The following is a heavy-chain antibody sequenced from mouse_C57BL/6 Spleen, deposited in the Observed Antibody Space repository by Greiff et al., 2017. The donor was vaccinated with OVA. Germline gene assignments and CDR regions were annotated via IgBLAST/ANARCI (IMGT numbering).Heavy chain of an antibody. CDR2: IWTGGGT. J-gene: IGHJ2*01. Sequence: QVQLQESGPGLVAPSQSLSITCTVSGFSLTSYAISWVRQPPGKGLEWLGVIWTGGGTNYNSALKSRLSISKDNSKSQVFLKMNSLQTDDTARYYCARNRGTWGTYYFDYWGQGTTLTVSS. D-gene: IGHD3-3*01. CDR1: GFSLTSYA. V-gene: IGHV2-9-1*01. CDR3: ARNRGTWGTYYFDY.